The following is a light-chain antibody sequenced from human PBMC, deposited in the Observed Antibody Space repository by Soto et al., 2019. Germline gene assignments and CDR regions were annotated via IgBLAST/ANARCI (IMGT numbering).Light chain of an antibody. Sequence: EIVLTQSAGTLSLSPGERATLSCRASQSVYNNYLAWYQQKPGQTPRLLVNGASNRATGIPDRFSGGGSGTEFTLTISSLEPVDFAVYYCQQYGLPPHSFGQGTRVEIK. CDR2: GAS. J-gene: IGKJ2*01. CDR3: QQYGLPPHS. V-gene: IGKV3-20*01. CDR1: QSVYNNY.